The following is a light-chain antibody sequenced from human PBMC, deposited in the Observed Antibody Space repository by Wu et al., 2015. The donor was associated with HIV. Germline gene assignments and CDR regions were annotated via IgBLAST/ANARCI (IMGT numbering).Light chain of an antibody. CDR2: DAS. CDR3: QQYNNWPRT. Sequence: EILLTQSPATLSLSPGERATLSCRTSQSVTTYLAWYQKKPGQAPRLLIYDASSRATGIPARFSGSGSGTEFTLTISSLQSEDFAVYYCQQYNNWPRTFGQGTKVEI. V-gene: IGKV3D-15*01. J-gene: IGKJ1*01. CDR1: QSVTTY.